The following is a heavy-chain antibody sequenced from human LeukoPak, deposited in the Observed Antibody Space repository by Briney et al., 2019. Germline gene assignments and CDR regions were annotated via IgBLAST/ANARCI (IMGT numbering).Heavy chain of an antibody. V-gene: IGHV4-59*01. CDR3: ASRKLGNDD. D-gene: IGHD7-27*01. J-gene: IGHJ4*02. Sequence: KPSETLSLTCTISGGSFSDYYWSWIRQSPGKGLEWIGYIYYTGSTTYNPSLKSRVTISADTSKNQFSLKLSSVTAAATAVYYCASRKLGNDDWGEGTLVTVPS. CDR2: IYYTGST. CDR1: GGSFSDYY.